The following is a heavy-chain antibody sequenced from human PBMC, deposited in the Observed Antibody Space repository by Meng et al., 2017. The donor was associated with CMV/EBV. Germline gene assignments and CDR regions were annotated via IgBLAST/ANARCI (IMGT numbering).Heavy chain of an antibody. CDR1: GFTFSSYN. Sequence: GESLKISCAASGFTFSSYNMNWVRQAPGKGLEWVSYISSSSSTIYYADSVKGRFTISRDNAKNSLYLQMNSLRAEDTAVYYCARDSRITGNQRLVDYWGQGTLVTVSS. V-gene: IGHV3-48*04. CDR2: ISSSSSTI. J-gene: IGHJ4*02. CDR3: ARDSRITGNQRLVDY. D-gene: IGHD1-20*01.